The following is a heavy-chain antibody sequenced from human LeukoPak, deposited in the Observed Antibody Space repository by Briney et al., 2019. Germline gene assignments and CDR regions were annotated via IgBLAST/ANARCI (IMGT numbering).Heavy chain of an antibody. CDR1: GFTFSSYW. CDR2: INSDGSST. D-gene: IGHD6-19*01. J-gene: IGHJ4*02. V-gene: IGHV3-74*01. CDR3: ARSTTMYSSGWNGLDY. Sequence: GGSLRLSCAASGFTFSSYWMHWVRQAPGKGLVWVSRINSDGSSTTYADSVKGRFTISRDNAKNTLYLQMNSQRAEDTAVYYCARSTTMYSSGWNGLDYWGQGTLVTVSS.